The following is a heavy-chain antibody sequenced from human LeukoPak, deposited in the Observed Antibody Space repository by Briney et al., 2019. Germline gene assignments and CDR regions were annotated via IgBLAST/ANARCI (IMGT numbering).Heavy chain of an antibody. CDR1: VFTVITND. CDR2: LYSDGNT. CDR3: ARGVEPLAANTLAY. J-gene: IGHJ4*02. D-gene: IGHD1-14*01. Sequence: PGGSLRLSCAASVFTVITNDMTWVRQAPGKGLEWVSVLYSDGNTKYADSVQGRFTISRDNSKNTLYLEMNSLSPVDTAVYYCARGVEPLAANTLAYWGQGTLVTVSS. V-gene: IGHV3-53*01.